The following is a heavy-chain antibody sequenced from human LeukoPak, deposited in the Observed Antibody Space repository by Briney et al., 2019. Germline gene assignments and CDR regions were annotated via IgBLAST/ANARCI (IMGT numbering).Heavy chain of an antibody. CDR1: GYSFTSYW. J-gene: IGHJ4*02. V-gene: IGHV5-51*01. D-gene: IGHD3-10*01. Sequence: GESLKISCKGSGYSFTSYWIGWVRQMPGKGLECMGIFYPGDSDTRYSPSFQGQVTISADKSINTAYLQWNSLKASDTAMYYCARQERVRGVDSPDYWGQGTLVTVSS. CDR3: ARQERVRGVDSPDY. CDR2: FYPGDSDT.